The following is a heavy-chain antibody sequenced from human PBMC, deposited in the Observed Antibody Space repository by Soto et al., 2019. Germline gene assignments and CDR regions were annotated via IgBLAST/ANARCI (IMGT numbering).Heavy chain of an antibody. V-gene: IGHV1-3*04. J-gene: IGHJ6*02. CDR2: INTGNGNT. D-gene: IGHD6-19*01. CDR1: GYTFTNYA. Sequence: QVQLVQSGAEVKKPGASVRVSCKASGYTFTNYAVHWVRQAPGQRLEWMGWINTGNGNTKSSQNFQGRVTITRDTSASTAYMELSSRRSEDTAVFYCARSIAVAGPGDYYYLMDVWGQGTTVTVSS. CDR3: ARSIAVAGPGDYYYLMDV.